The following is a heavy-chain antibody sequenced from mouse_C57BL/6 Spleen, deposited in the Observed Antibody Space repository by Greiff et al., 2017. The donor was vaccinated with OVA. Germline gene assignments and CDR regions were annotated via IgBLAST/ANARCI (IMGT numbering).Heavy chain of an antibody. V-gene: IGHV1-61*01. J-gene: IGHJ2*01. CDR3: ARSRSDSTFDY. CDR1: GYTFTSYW. CDR2: IYPSDSET. Sequence: VQLQQPGAELVRPGSSVKLSCKASGYTFTSYWMDWVKQRPGQGLEWIGNIYPSDSETHYNQKFKDKATLTVDKSSSTAYMQLSSLTSEDSAVYDCARSRSDSTFDYWGQGTTLTVSS. D-gene: IGHD2-5*01.